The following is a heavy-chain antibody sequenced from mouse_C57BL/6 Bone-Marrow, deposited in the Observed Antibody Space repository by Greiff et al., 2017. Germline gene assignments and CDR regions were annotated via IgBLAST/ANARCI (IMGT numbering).Heavy chain of an antibody. D-gene: IGHD4-1*01. CDR2: IWRGGST. V-gene: IGHV2-5*01. CDR3: ATPWDPYYDAMDY. J-gene: IGHJ4*01. CDR1: GFSLTSYG. Sequence: QVQLQQSGPGLVQPSQSLSITCTVSGFSLTSYGVHWVRQSPGKGLEWLGVIWRGGSTDYNAAFMSRLTIIKDNNKSQVFVKMNSLQADDTAIYYCATPWDPYYDAMDYWGQGNSVTVTS.